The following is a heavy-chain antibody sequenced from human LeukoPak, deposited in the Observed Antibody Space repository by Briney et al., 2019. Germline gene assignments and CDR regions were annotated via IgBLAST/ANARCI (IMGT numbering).Heavy chain of an antibody. V-gene: IGHV4-34*01. J-gene: IGHJ4*02. CDR2: IYHSGST. CDR3: ARAVGITTALFDY. D-gene: IGHD1-26*01. CDR1: GGSFTNYY. Sequence: SETLSLTCAVYGGSFTNYYWSWIRQPPGKGLEWIGSIYHSGSTYYNPALKSRVTISVDTSKNQFSLKLSSVTAADTAVYYCARAVGITTALFDYWGQGTLVTVSS.